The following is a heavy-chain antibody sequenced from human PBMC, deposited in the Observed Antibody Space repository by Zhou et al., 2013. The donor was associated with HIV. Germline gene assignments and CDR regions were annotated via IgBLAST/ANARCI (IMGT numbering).Heavy chain of an antibody. CDR1: GYTFTGYY. CDR2: INPNSGGT. Sequence: QVQLVQSGAEVKKPGASVKVSCKASGYTFTGYYMHWVRQAPGQGLEWMGWINPNSGGTNYAQKFQGRVTMTRDTSISTAYMELSRLRSDDTAVYYCARLHLRSTPQFAFDIWAKGQWSPSLQ. CDR3: ARLHLRSTPQFAFDI. D-gene: IGHD4-17*01. J-gene: IGHJ3*02. V-gene: IGHV1-2*02.